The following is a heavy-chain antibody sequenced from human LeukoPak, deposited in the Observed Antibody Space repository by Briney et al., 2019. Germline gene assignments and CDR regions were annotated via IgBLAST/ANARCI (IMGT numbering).Heavy chain of an antibody. J-gene: IGHJ6*02. CDR3: AKDLSAGYYGMDV. CDR1: GFTFSSYA. V-gene: IGHV3-23*01. Sequence: GGSLRLSCAASGFTFSSYAMSWVRQAPGTGLEGVSVISGSGGSTYYADSVKGRFTISRDNSKNTLYLQMNSLRAEDTAVYYCAKDLSAGYYGMDVWGQGTTVTVSS. CDR2: ISGSGGST. D-gene: IGHD3-3*01.